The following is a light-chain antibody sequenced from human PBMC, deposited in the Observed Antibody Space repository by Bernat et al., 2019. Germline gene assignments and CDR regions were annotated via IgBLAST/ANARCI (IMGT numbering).Light chain of an antibody. Sequence: QSALTQPPSVSGSPGQSVTISCTGTSSDVGSYNRVSWYQQPPGTAPKLMIYDVNNRPSGVPDRFSGSKSGNTASLTISGPQAEDEADYYCCSFTTTTTWVFGGGTKLTVL. CDR3: CSFTTTTTWV. J-gene: IGLJ3*02. CDR1: SSDVGSYNR. CDR2: DVN. V-gene: IGLV2-18*02.